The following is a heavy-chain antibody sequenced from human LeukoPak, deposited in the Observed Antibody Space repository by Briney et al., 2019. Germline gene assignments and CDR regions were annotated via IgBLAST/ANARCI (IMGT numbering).Heavy chain of an antibody. CDR1: GFTFSSYA. CDR3: ARDHLMYYDFWSGYSWFDP. V-gene: IGHV3-23*01. CDR2: ISGSGGST. Sequence: PGGSLRLSCAASGFTFSSYAMSWVRQAPGKGLEWVSAISGSGGSTYYADSVKGRFTISRDNSKNTLYLQMNSLRAEDTAVYYCARDHLMYYDFWSGYSWFDPWGQGTLVTVSS. J-gene: IGHJ5*02. D-gene: IGHD3-3*01.